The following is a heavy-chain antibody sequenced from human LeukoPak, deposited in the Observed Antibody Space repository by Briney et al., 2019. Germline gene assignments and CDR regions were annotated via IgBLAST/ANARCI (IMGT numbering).Heavy chain of an antibody. J-gene: IGHJ4*03. CDR1: GFPFSSYS. D-gene: IGHD2-2*01. CDR3: ARVGDCGSTSCYDS. V-gene: IGHV3-21*01. CDR2: ISRTSSDV. Sequence: GGSLRLSCAASGFPFSSYSMNWVRQAPGKGLEWVSSISRTSSDVYHADSVKGRFTISRDNAKNSLYLQMNSLRGEDTAVYYCARVGDCGSTSCYDSWGQGTLVTVSS.